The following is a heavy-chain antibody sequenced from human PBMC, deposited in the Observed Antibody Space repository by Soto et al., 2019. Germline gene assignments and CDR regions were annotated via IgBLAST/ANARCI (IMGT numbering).Heavy chain of an antibody. Sequence: GASVKVSCKASGYTFTGYYMHWVRQAPGQGLEWMGWINPNSGGTNYAQKFQGWVTMTRDTSISTAYMELSRLRSDDTAVYYCARGTSSPSSSPGVAAAKLLDAFDIWGQGTMVTGSS. CDR3: ARGTSSPSSSPGVAAAKLLDAFDI. CDR1: GYTFTGYY. D-gene: IGHD6-13*01. J-gene: IGHJ3*02. V-gene: IGHV1-2*04. CDR2: INPNSGGT.